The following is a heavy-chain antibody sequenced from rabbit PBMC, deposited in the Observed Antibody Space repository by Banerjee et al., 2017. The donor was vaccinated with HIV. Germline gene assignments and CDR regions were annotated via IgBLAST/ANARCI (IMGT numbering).Heavy chain of an antibody. Sequence: QEQLEESGGGLVQPEGSLTLTCKASGLDFSNSYWICWVRQAPGKGLEWIGCIYTGSGNTYYASWAKGRFTISKTSSTTVTLQMTSLTAADTATYFCARFGTDYVAYDLWGQGTLVTVS. CDR2: IYTGSGNT. CDR1: GLDFSNSYW. CDR3: ARFGTDYVAYDL. D-gene: IGHD6-1*01. V-gene: IGHV1S45*01. J-gene: IGHJ3*01.